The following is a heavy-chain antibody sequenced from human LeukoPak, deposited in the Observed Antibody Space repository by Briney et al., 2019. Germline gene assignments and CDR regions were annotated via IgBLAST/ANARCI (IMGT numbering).Heavy chain of an antibody. CDR3: ARLYCGVGICYSYYMDV. Sequence: GGSLGLSCAASGFTFSDYWMTWVRQTLGKGLQWVAGIKQDGSDRFYVDSVKGRFTISRDNAKNSLYLQMNSLRAEDTAVYYCARLYCGVGICYSYYMDVWGKGTTVTVSS. CDR1: GFTFSDYW. J-gene: IGHJ6*03. D-gene: IGHD2-21*01. V-gene: IGHV3-7*01. CDR2: IKQDGSDR.